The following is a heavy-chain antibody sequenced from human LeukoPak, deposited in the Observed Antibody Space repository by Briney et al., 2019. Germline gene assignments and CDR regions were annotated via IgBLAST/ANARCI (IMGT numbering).Heavy chain of an antibody. CDR1: GFTFSAYA. CDR2: ISGSGGST. V-gene: IGHV3-23*01. CDR3: AKDRGGYYYDSSGLPSSWFDP. D-gene: IGHD3-22*01. Sequence: QPGGSLRLSCEASGFTFSAYAMSWVRQAPGKGLEWVSAISGSGGSTYYADSVKGRFTISRDNSKNTLYLQMNSLRAEDTAVYYCAKDRGGYYYDSSGLPSSWFDPWGQGTLVTVSS. J-gene: IGHJ5*02.